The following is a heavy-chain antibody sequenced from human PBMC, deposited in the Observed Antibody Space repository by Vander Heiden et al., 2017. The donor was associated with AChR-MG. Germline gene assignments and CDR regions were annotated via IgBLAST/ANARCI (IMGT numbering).Heavy chain of an antibody. V-gene: IGHV1-69*01. Sequence: QVQLVQSGAEVKKPGSSVKVSCKASGGTFSSYAISWVRQAPGQGLEWMGGIIPIFGTANYAQKSQGRVTITADESTSTAYMELSSLRSEETAVYYCAGGTIGGEPDFNWFDPWGQGTLVTVSS. D-gene: IGHD3-3*01. J-gene: IGHJ5*02. CDR1: GGTFSSYA. CDR3: AGGTIGGEPDFNWFDP. CDR2: IIPIFGTA.